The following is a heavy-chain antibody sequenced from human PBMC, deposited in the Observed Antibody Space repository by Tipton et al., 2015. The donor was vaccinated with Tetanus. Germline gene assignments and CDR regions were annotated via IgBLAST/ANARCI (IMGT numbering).Heavy chain of an antibody. J-gene: IGHJ3*02. CDR1: GGSFSDFY. D-gene: IGHD3-10*01. CDR3: ARLSSITTNHAHGFDI. CDR2: TYVTGGT. Sequence: TLSLTCVVSGGSFSDFYCNWIRQSAEKGLEWIGRTYVTGGTNSNPSLRRRVTMSVDRTKNQFSLKLTSVTAADTAVYYCARLSSITTNHAHGFDIWGQGTMVTVSS. V-gene: IGHV4-4*07.